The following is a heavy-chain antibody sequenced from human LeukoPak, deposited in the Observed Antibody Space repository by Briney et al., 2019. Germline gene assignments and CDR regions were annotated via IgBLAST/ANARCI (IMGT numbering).Heavy chain of an antibody. CDR2: IYYSGST. CDR3: ARAQLWDQYYFDY. CDR1: GGSISSGGYS. V-gene: IGHV4-30-4*07. Sequence: PLETLSLTCAVSGGSISSGGYSWSWIRQPPGKGLEWIGYIYYSGSTYYNPSLKSRVTISVDTSKNQFSLKLSSVTAADTAVYYCARAQLWDQYYFDYWGQGTLVTVSS. J-gene: IGHJ4*02. D-gene: IGHD5-18*01.